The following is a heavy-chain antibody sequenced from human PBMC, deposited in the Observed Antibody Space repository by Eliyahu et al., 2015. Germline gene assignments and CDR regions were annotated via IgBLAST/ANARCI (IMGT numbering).Heavy chain of an antibody. V-gene: IGHV3-23*01. CDR1: GFXFGSYA. CDR3: ARAIIVVVPAAIGY. J-gene: IGHJ4*02. Sequence: EVQLLESGGGLVXPGGSLRLSCAASGFXFGSYAMSXVRQGPGKGVEWVSAISGSGGSTYYADSVKGRFTISRDNSKNTLYLQMNSLRAEDTAVYYCARAIIVVVPAAIGYWGQGTLVTVSS. D-gene: IGHD2-2*01. CDR2: ISGSGGST.